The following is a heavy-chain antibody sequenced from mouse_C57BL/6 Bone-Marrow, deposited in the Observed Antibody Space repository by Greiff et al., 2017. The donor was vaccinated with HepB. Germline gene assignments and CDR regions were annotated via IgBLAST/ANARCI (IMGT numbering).Heavy chain of an antibody. V-gene: IGHV1-55*01. D-gene: IGHD2-3*01. CDR2: IYPGSGST. Sequence: VQLQQPGAELVKPGASVKMSCKASGYTFTSYWITWVKQRPGQGLEWIGDIYPGSGSTNYNEKFKSKATLTVDTSSSTAYMQLSSLTPEDSAVYYCARTMVTYWYFDVWGTGTTVTVSS. CDR1: GYTFTSYW. CDR3: ARTMVTYWYFDV. J-gene: IGHJ1*03.